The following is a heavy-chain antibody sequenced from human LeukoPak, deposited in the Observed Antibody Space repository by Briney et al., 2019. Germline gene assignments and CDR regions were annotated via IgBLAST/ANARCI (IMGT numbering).Heavy chain of an antibody. CDR3: ARQGYYDSSGYYYYFDY. Sequence: GESLKISCKGSGYSFTSYWIGWVRQMPGKGLEWMGIIYPGDSDTRYSPSFQGQVTISADKSISTAYLQWSSLKASDTAMYHCARQGYYDSSGYYYYFDYWGQGTLVTVSS. CDR2: IYPGDSDT. V-gene: IGHV5-51*01. D-gene: IGHD3-22*01. J-gene: IGHJ4*02. CDR1: GYSFTSYW.